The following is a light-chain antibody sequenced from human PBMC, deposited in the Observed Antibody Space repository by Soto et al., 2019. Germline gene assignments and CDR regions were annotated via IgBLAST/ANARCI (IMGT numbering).Light chain of an antibody. Sequence: DIVMTQSPDSLAVSLGERATINCKSSQSVLYSSNNKKYLAWYQQKPGQPPKLLIYWAPTRESGVPDRFSGSGSGTDFTLTISSLQAEDVAVYYCQQYYSTPPTFGQGTKVDSK. V-gene: IGKV4-1*01. CDR2: WAP. J-gene: IGKJ1*01. CDR3: QQYYSTPPT. CDR1: QSVLYSSNNKKY.